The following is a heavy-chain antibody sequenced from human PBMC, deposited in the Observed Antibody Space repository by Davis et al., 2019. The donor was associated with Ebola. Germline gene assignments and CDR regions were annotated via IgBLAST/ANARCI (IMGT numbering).Heavy chain of an antibody. V-gene: IGHV5-51*01. CDR2: IFPDDSDT. Sequence: GESLKISCTFSGNGFTNYWIGWVRQQPGQGLEWMGNIFPDDSDTSYSPSFQGQVTISADKSITTAYVQWNSLKVSDTAMYYCAAGWRLDFWGQGTLVTVSS. CDR1: GNGFTNYW. D-gene: IGHD2-21*02. CDR3: AAGWRLDF. J-gene: IGHJ4*02.